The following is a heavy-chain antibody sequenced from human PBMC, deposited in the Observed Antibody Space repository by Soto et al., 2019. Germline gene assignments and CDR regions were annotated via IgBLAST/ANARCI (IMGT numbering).Heavy chain of an antibody. CDR2: IYASGST. CDR3: ARGGSTWLEYFQH. D-gene: IGHD6-13*01. J-gene: IGHJ1*01. CDR1: GGSISSYY. V-gene: IGHV4-59*01. Sequence: SETLSLTCTASGGSISSYYWSWIRQPPGKGLEWIGYIYASGSTNYNPSLKSRITISVDTSKNQFSLKLSSVTAADTAVYYCARGGSTWLEYFQHWGQGTLVTVSS.